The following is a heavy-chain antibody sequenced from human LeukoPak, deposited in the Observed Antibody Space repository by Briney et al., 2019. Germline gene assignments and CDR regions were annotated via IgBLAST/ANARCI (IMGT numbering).Heavy chain of an antibody. CDR3: VKDCSRDWNGHWFDS. CDR1: GFTFSSYS. J-gene: IGHJ5*01. D-gene: IGHD2-21*02. Sequence: GGSLRLSCSASGFTFSSYSMHWVRQAPGKGLEYLSAISSNGGSTYYAESVRGRFTISRDNSKNTLFLQMSSLRAEDTAVYFCVKDCSRDWNGHWFDSWGQGTLVTVSS. V-gene: IGHV3-64D*06. CDR2: ISSNGGST.